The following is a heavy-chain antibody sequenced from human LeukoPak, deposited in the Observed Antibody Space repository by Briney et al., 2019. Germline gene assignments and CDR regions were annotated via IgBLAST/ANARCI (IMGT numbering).Heavy chain of an antibody. CDR3: TTAGYGYVYYYYGMDV. CDR2: IKSKTDGGTT. V-gene: IGHV3-15*01. D-gene: IGHD5-18*01. CDR1: GFTFSNAW. Sequence: PGGSLRLSCAASGFTFSNAWMSWVRQAPGKGLEWVGRIKSKTDGGTTDYAAPVKGRFTISRDDSKNTLYLQMNSLKTEDTAVYYCTTAGYGYVYYYYGMDVWGQGTTVTVSS. J-gene: IGHJ6*02.